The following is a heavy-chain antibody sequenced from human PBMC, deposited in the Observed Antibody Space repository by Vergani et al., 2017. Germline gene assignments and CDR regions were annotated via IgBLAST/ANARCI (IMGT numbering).Heavy chain of an antibody. J-gene: IGHJ3*02. D-gene: IGHD4-17*01. Sequence: LVESGGGLVQPGGSLRLSCAASSFSVSSHYMTWVRQAPGKGLEWVSTINIGGRTSYADSVKGRLTLTRDDSKTTLHLQMNSLRPEDTAVYYCARGMTTETTDLDGFDIWGQGTMVSVSS. CDR1: SFSVSSHY. V-gene: IGHV3-66*02. CDR3: ARGMTTETTDLDGFDI. CDR2: INIGGRT.